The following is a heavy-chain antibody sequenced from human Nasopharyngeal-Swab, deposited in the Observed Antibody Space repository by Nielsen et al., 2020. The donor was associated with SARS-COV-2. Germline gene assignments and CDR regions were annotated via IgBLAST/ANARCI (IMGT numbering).Heavy chain of an antibody. CDR3: ARGRVVPAASRYGMDV. J-gene: IGHJ6*02. CDR2: IYTSGST. V-gene: IGHV4-61*02. CDR1: GGSISSGSYY. Sequence: SETLSLTCTVSGGSISSGSYYWSWLRQPAGKGLEWIGRIYTSGSTNYNPSLKSRVTISVDTSKNQFSLKLSSVTAADTAVYYCARGRVVPAASRYGMDVWGQGTTVTVSS. D-gene: IGHD2-2*01.